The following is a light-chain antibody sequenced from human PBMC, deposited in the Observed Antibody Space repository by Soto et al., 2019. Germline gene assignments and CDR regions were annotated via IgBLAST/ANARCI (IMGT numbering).Light chain of an antibody. CDR1: SSDVGSYNL. CDR2: EVS. CDR3: CSYAGSSTYV. Sequence: QSVLTQPAPVSGSPGQSITISCTGTSSDVGSYNLVSWYQQHPGKAPKLMIYEVSKRPSGVSNRFSGSKSGNTASLTISGLQAVDEADYYCCSYAGSSTYVFGTGTKVTVL. J-gene: IGLJ1*01. V-gene: IGLV2-23*02.